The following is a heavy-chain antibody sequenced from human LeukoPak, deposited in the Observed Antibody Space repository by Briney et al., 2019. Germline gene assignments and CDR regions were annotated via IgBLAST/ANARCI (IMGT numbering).Heavy chain of an antibody. Sequence: GGSLRLSCAASGFTFGDYDMHWVRQAPGKGLEWVSAIRSIGDRFYSGSVKGRFTISRENAKNTLYLEMNSLRVGDTAVYYCARLYSSGRYANAFDIWGQGTVVTVSS. V-gene: IGHV3-13*01. J-gene: IGHJ3*02. D-gene: IGHD6-19*01. CDR3: ARLYSSGRYANAFDI. CDR2: IRSIGDR. CDR1: GFTFGDYD.